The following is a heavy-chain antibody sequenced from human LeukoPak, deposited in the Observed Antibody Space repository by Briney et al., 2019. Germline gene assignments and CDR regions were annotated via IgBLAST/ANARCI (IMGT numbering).Heavy chain of an antibody. D-gene: IGHD6-19*01. Sequence: GASVTDSFQACGYIYTHYYMHWVRQPPGQELEWMGIINPSGGSTSDAQKFQGRVTMTRGTSTSTVYMELSSLRSEDTAVYYCARDLISGWSIDYWGQGTLVTVSS. V-gene: IGHV1-46*01. CDR1: GYIYTHYY. CDR2: INPSGGST. J-gene: IGHJ4*02. CDR3: ARDLISGWSIDY.